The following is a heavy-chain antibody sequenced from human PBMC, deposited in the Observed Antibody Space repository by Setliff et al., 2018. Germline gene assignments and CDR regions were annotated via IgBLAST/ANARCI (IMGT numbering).Heavy chain of an antibody. V-gene: IGHV1-18*01. J-gene: IGHJ3*02. CDR1: GYIFTSYG. D-gene: IGHD3-22*01. CDR3: ARDLDYQYYYETSGRDAFDI. Sequence: ASVKVSCKASGYIFTSYGISWVRQAPGQGLEWMGWISSYNGKTNYAQKLQSRVTMTTDTSTSTAYMELRSLRSDDTAVYYCARDLDYQYYYETSGRDAFDIWGRGTMVTVSS. CDR2: ISSYNGKT.